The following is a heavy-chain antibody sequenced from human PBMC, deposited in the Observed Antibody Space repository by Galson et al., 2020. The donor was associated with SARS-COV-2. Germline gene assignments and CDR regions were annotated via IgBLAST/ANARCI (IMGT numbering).Heavy chain of an antibody. CDR2: MNYHSGNT. D-gene: IGHD6-13*01. V-gene: IGHV1-8*02. CDR1: GYSFISND. CDR3: AMLIAAAGSPEDN. Sequence: ASVMVSCRASGYSFISNDRNWVRQDNREGVEGRGGMNYHSGNTGKEQKFQGRVTMTRNTSISTAYMERSSLRSEDTAVYYCAMLIAAAGSPEDNLGQGTLVTGSS. J-gene: IGHJ4*02.